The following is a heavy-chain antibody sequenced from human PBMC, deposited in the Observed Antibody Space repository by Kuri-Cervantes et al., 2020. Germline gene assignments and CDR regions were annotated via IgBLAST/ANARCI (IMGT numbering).Heavy chain of an antibody. CDR1: GFTFSSYG. CDR2: ISYDGSNK. D-gene: IGHD2-15*01. V-gene: IGHV3-30*18. CDR3: AKDSGYCSGGSCPGHY. J-gene: IGHJ4*02. Sequence: GGSLRLSCAASGFTFSSYGMHWVRQAPGKGLEWVAVISYDGSNKYYADSVKGRFTISRDNSKNTLYLQMNSLRAEDTAVYYCAKDSGYCSGGSCPGHYWGQGTLVTVSS.